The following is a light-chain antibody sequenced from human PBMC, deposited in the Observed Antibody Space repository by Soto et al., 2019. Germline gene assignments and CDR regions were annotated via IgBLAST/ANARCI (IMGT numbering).Light chain of an antibody. V-gene: IGKV3-15*01. Sequence: TVLAQSPATLSVSPGERATLSCRASQSVSSNLAWYQQKPGQAPRLLIYGASTRATGIPARFSGSGSGTEFTLTISSLQSEDFAVYYCQQYNIWPRTFGQGTKVDI. J-gene: IGKJ1*01. CDR1: QSVSSN. CDR2: GAS. CDR3: QQYNIWPRT.